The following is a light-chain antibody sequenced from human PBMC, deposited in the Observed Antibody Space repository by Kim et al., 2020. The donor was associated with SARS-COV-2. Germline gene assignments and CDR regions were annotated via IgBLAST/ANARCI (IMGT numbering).Light chain of an antibody. CDR3: LQHNIYPLN. Sequence: DIQMTQSPSSLSASVGDRVTITCRASQDIRIDLGWYQQRPGKAPKRLIYAASSLQSGVPSRFSGSGAGTEFTLTISSLQPEDFATYYCLQHNIYPLNFGGGTKVDIK. J-gene: IGKJ4*01. CDR2: AAS. V-gene: IGKV1-17*01. CDR1: QDIRID.